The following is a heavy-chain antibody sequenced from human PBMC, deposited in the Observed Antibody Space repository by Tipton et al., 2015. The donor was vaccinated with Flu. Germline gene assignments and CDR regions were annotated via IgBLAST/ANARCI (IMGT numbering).Heavy chain of an antibody. J-gene: IGHJ6*02. D-gene: IGHD3-10*01. CDR1: GYTFNTYG. V-gene: IGHV1-18*01. CDR3: ARELVQGVVSRDTGMDG. CDR2: ISPYTGDT. Sequence: QLVQSGAELKKPGASVKVSCKASGYTFNTYGISWVRQAPGQGLEWMGWISPYTGDTEYAQKFRGRVSMTTDTSSNTAYLELTSLRSDDTAVFYCARELVQGVVSRDTGMDGWGQGDTVTVSS.